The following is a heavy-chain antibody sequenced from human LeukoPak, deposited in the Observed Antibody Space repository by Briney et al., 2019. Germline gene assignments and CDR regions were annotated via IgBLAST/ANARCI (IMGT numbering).Heavy chain of an antibody. J-gene: IGHJ4*02. D-gene: IGHD1-26*01. V-gene: IGHV4-4*08. Sequence: SETLSLTCTVSGGSISSYYWSWIRQPPGKGLEWIGYIYTSGSTNYNPSLRSRVTMSVDTSKNQFSLKLSSVTAADTAVYYCARDSGSQNYWGQGTLVTVSS. CDR3: ARDSGSQNY. CDR2: IYTSGST. CDR1: GGSISSYY.